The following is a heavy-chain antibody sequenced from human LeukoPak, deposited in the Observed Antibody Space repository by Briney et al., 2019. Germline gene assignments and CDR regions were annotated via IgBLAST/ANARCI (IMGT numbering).Heavy chain of an antibody. CDR2: IIPIFGTA. Sequence: SVKVSCKASGGTFSSYAISWVRQAPGQGLEWMGGIIPIFGTANYAQKFQGRVTITADESTSTAYMELSSLRSEDTAVYYCARVPQLTNYYYYYMDVWGKVTTVTVSS. J-gene: IGHJ6*03. CDR3: ARVPQLTNYYYYYMDV. D-gene: IGHD6-13*01. V-gene: IGHV1-69*13. CDR1: GGTFSSYA.